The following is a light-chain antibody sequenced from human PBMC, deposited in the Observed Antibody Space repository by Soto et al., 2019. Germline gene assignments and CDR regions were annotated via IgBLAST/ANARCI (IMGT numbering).Light chain of an antibody. V-gene: IGLV2-14*01. CDR1: SSDVGGYNY. CDR3: SSYTSSSTLGVV. J-gene: IGLJ2*01. Sequence: QSALTQPASVSGSPGQSFTISCTGTSSDVGGYNYVSWYQQHPGKAPKLMIYDVSNRPSGVSNRVSGSKSGNTASLTISGLQAEYGADYCSSSYTSSSTLGVVFGGGTKRTVL. CDR2: DVS.